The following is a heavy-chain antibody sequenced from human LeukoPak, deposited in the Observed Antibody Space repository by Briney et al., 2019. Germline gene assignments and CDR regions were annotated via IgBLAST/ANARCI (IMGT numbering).Heavy chain of an antibody. V-gene: IGHV4-31*03. Sequence: PSETLSLTCTVSGGSISSGGYYWSWIRQHPGKGLEWIGYIYYSGSTYYNPSLKSRVTISVDTSKNQFSLKLSSVTAADTAVYYCARVFQEGYYYYYYYGMDVWGQGTTVTVSS. D-gene: IGHD3-10*01. J-gene: IGHJ6*02. CDR2: IYYSGST. CDR3: ARVFQEGYYYYYYYGMDV. CDR1: GGSISSGGYY.